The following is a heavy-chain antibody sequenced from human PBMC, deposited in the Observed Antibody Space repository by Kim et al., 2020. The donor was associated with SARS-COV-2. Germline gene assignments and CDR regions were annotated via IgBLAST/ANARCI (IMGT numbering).Heavy chain of an antibody. Sequence: GGSLRLSCAASGFPFSSYWMSWVRQAPGKGLEWVANIKQDGIYKQYVDSVRGRFTISRDNAKNSLYLQMNSLRAEDTAVYYCARDGAGEYYYDTSGQGEDWGQGTLVTVSS. V-gene: IGHV3-7*01. CDR1: GFPFSSYW. CDR2: IKQDGIYK. J-gene: IGHJ4*02. D-gene: IGHD3-22*01. CDR3: ARDGAGEYYYDTSGQGED.